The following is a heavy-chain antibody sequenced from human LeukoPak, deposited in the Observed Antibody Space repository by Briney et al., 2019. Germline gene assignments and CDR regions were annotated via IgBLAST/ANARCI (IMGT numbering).Heavy chain of an antibody. CDR1: GFTFNYAW. CDR2: IKSKTDGGTT. Sequence: GGSLRLSCAASGFTFNYAWMSWVRQPPGKGLEWVGRIKSKTDGGTTDYAAPVKGRFTISRDDSKNTLYLQMNSLKTEDTAVYYCTTDVLVVAASHDTFDIWGQGTMVTVSS. V-gene: IGHV3-15*01. CDR3: TTDVLVVAASHDTFDI. J-gene: IGHJ3*02. D-gene: IGHD2-15*01.